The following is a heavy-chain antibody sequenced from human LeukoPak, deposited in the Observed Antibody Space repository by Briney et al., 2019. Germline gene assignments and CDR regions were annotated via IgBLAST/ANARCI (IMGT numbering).Heavy chain of an antibody. V-gene: IGHV3-74*01. D-gene: IGHD6-19*01. Sequence: GFLRLSCAASGFTFSSYWMHWVRQAPGKGLVWVSRVNSDGSSTTYADSVKGRFTISRDNAKNTLYLQMNSLRAEDTAVYYCARGSTQYSSGWYGLDYWGQGTLVTVSS. CDR3: ARGSTQYSSGWYGLDY. J-gene: IGHJ4*02. CDR2: VNSDGSST. CDR1: GFTFSSYW.